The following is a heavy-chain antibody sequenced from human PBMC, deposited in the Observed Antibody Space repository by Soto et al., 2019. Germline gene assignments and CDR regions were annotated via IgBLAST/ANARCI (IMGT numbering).Heavy chain of an antibody. Sequence: QLQLQESGPGLVKPSETLSLTCTVSGGSISSSSYYWGWIRQPPGKGLEWIGSIYYSGSTYYNPSLKSRVTISVDTSKNQFSLKLSSVTAADTAVYYCARHAPTVTTVLSYYYGMDVWGQGTTVTVSS. CDR3: ARHAPTVTTVLSYYYGMDV. D-gene: IGHD4-17*01. CDR1: GGSISSSSYY. J-gene: IGHJ6*02. V-gene: IGHV4-39*01. CDR2: IYYSGST.